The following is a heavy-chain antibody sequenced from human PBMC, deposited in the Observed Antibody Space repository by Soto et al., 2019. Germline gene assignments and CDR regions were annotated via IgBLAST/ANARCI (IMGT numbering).Heavy chain of an antibody. Sequence: SETLSLTCTVSGGSISGSQYSWGWIRQPPGKGLEWIGSIYYSGSTYYNPSLKSRVTISVDTSKNQFSLKLSSVTAADTAVYYCARHTPAISISDHWGLGTLVTVSS. CDR3: ARHTPAISISDH. J-gene: IGHJ4*02. CDR1: GGSISGSQYS. D-gene: IGHD2-15*01. V-gene: IGHV4-39*01. CDR2: IYYSGST.